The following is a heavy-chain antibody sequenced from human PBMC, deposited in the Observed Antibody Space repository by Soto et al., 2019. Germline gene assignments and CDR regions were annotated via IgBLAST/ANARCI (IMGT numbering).Heavy chain of an antibody. V-gene: IGHV4-30-4*02. CDR2: IYYTGTT. D-gene: IGHD1-26*01. CDR1: GGSISAGDYY. CDR3: ARSSGGNFGIIIEGTNWFAP. J-gene: IGHJ5*02. Sequence: PSETLSLTCTVSGGSISAGDYYWNWIRQPPGKGLEWIGYIYYTGTTKYNPSLKSRATLSVDTSASTVYMEVSSLTSEDTAMYYCARSSGGNFGIIIEGTNWFAPWGQGTLVTVSS.